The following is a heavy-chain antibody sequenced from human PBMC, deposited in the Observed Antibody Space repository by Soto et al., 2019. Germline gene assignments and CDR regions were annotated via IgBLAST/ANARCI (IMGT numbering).Heavy chain of an antibody. CDR2: ISGSGGST. D-gene: IGHD6-19*01. J-gene: IGHJ5*02. CDR1: GFTFSSYA. Sequence: GGSLRLSCTASGFTFSSYAMSWVRQAPGKGLEWVSAISGSGGSTYYADSVKGRFTISRDNSKNTLYLQMNSLRAEDTAVYYCAKDREGQSSGWFDPWGQGTLVTVSS. CDR3: AKDREGQSSGWFDP. V-gene: IGHV3-23*01.